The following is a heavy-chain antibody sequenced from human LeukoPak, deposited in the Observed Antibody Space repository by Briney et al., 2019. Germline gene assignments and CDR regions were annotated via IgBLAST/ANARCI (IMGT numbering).Heavy chain of an antibody. V-gene: IGHV4-39*07. CDR2: IYYSGST. D-gene: IGHD6-13*01. J-gene: IGHJ4*02. CDR3: ARWGSSSWPTRDY. Sequence: SETLSLTCTVSGGSISSSSYYWGWIRQPPGKGLEWIGSIYYSGSTYYNPSLKSRVTISVGTSKNQFSLKLSSVTAADTAVYYCARWGSSSWPTRDYWGQGTLVTVSS. CDR1: GGSISSSSYY.